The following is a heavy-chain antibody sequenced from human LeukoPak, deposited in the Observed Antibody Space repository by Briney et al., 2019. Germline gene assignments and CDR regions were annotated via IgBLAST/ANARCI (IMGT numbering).Heavy chain of an antibody. J-gene: IGHJ6*02. CDR1: GYMITSYH. D-gene: IGHD6-13*01. CDR2: INPSGGST. Sequence: GASVKVSCKASGYMITSYHMHWVRQAPGQGPEWIGTINPSGGSTSYAQKFQGRVTWTRDTSTSTVYMELSSLRSEDTAVYYCAGDLGSSSWTYYYGMGVWGRGTTVTVSS. CDR3: AGDLGSSSWTYYYGMGV. V-gene: IGHV1-46*01.